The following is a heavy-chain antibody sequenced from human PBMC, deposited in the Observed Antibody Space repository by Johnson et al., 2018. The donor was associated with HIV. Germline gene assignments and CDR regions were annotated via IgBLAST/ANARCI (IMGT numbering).Heavy chain of an antibody. Sequence: QVQLVESGGAVAQPGRSLRLSCAASGFTFSRYAMHWVRQAPCKGLEWVAVISYDGSNKSYADSVTGRFTIPRDHSKNTLYLQMNSLRAEDTALYYCAKSTQATIARESGPYGAFDIWGQGTMVTVSS. CDR2: ISYDGSNK. J-gene: IGHJ3*02. CDR3: AKSTQATIARESGPYGAFDI. CDR1: GFTFSRYA. V-gene: IGHV3-30-3*02. D-gene: IGHD3-10*01.